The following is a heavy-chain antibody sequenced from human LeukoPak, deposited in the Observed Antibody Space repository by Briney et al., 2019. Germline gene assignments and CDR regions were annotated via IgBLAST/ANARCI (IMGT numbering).Heavy chain of an antibody. V-gene: IGHV3-30*02. D-gene: IGHD5-12*01. Sequence: PAGSLRLSCAASGFSFSSYGIHWVRQAPPKGLEWVGFIRYDGSNKHYADSVKGRFTISRDNSKHTLYLQMNSLRVEDTAVYYCAKSGNDNDFDYWGQGTLVTVSS. CDR1: GFSFSSYG. J-gene: IGHJ4*02. CDR3: AKSGNDNDFDY. CDR2: IRYDGSNK.